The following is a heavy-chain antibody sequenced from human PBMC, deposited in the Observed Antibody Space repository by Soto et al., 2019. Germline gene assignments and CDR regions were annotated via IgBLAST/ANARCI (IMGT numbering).Heavy chain of an antibody. CDR3: ARTIFGVGQKYNWFDP. Sequence: SETLSLTCTVSGGSISSYYWSWIRQPPGKGLEWIGYIYYSGSTNYNPSLKSRVTISVDTSKNQFSLKLSSVTAADTAVYYCARTIFGVGQKYNWFDPWGQRTLVTVSS. CDR2: IYYSGST. D-gene: IGHD3-3*01. CDR1: GGSISSYY. J-gene: IGHJ5*02. V-gene: IGHV4-59*01.